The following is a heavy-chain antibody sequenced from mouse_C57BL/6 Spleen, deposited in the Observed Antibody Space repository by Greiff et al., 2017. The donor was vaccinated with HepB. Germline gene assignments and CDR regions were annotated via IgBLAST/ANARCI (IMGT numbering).Heavy chain of an antibody. D-gene: IGHD3-2*02. CDR2: IYPGSGST. CDR3: ARKGTAQATTLFAY. Sequence: QVQLQQSGAELVKPGASVKMSCKASGYTFTSYWITWVKQRPGQGLEWIGDIYPGSGSTNYNEKFKSKATLTVDTSSSTAYMQLSSLTSEDSAVYYCARKGTAQATTLFAYWGQGTLVTVSA. J-gene: IGHJ3*01. CDR1: GYTFTSYW. V-gene: IGHV1-55*01.